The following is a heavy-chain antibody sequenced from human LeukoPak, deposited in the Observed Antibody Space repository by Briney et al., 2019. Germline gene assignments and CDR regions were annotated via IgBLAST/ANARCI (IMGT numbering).Heavy chain of an antibody. J-gene: IGHJ4*02. CDR1: GFTFSSYA. CDR2: ISYDGSNK. Sequence: PGGSLRLSCAASGFTFSSYAMHWVRQAPGKGLEWVAVISYDGSNKYYADSVKGRFTISRDNSKNTLYLQMNSLRAEDTAVYYCARDLSASGAGYWGQGTLVTVSS. V-gene: IGHV3-30-3*01. CDR3: ARDLSASGAGY. D-gene: IGHD6-13*01.